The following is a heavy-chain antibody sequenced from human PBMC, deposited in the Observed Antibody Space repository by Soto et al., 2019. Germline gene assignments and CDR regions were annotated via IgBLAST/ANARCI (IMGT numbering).Heavy chain of an antibody. CDR1: RFTFSSYS. D-gene: IGHD1-26*01. J-gene: IGHJ5*02. CDR3: AREGGSLNWFDP. CDR2: ISSSSSTI. Sequence: EVQLVESGGGLVQPGGSLRLSCAGSRFTFSSYSMNWVRQAPGKGLEWFSYISSSSSTIYYADSVKGRFTISRDNAKNSLYLQMNSLRDEDTAAYYCAREGGSLNWFDPWGQGTLVTVSS. V-gene: IGHV3-48*02.